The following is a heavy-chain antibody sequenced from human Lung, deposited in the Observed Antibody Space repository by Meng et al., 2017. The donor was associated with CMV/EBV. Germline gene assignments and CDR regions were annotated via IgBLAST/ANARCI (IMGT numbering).Heavy chain of an antibody. CDR1: GYTFIGYS. CDR3: ARGYLPSHFGESDFEF. CDR2: IDGRSGAT. J-gene: IGHJ4*02. V-gene: IGHV1-2*02. Sequence: ASXXVSXKASGYTFIGYSLHWVREVPGQGLQWAGMIDGRSGATKYAQKFEGRVTMTRYTSTNTVALEVRGLRFDDTAIYYCARGYLPSHFGESDFEFWGQGKXVNGAS. D-gene: IGHD3-10*01.